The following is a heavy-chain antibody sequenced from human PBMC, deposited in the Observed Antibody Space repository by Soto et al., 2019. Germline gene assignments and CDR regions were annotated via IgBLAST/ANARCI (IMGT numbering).Heavy chain of an antibody. CDR1: GFTFSSYA. CDR3: ARGSGNWNSWLGFYFDY. Sequence: PGGSLRLSCAASGFTFSSYAMHWVRQAPGKGLEWVAVISYDGSNKYYADSVKGRFTISRDNSKNQFSLKLSSVTAADTAVYYCARGSGNWNSWLGFYFDYWGQGTLVTVSS. V-gene: IGHV3-30-3*01. D-gene: IGHD1-7*01. CDR2: ISYDGSNK. J-gene: IGHJ4*02.